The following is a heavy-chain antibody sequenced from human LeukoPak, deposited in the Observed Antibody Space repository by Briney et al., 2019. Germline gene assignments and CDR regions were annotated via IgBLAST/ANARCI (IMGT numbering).Heavy chain of an antibody. D-gene: IGHD5-18*01. CDR3: ARDLDTAVDY. V-gene: IGHV3-7*01. J-gene: IGHJ4*02. CDR2: IKQDGSEK. Sequence: GGSLRLSCAASGFTFSSYWISWVRQAPGKGLEWVANIKQDGSEKYYVDSVKGRFTISRDNAKNSLYLQMNSLRAEDTAVYYCARDLDTAVDYWGQGTLVTVSS. CDR1: GFTFSSYW.